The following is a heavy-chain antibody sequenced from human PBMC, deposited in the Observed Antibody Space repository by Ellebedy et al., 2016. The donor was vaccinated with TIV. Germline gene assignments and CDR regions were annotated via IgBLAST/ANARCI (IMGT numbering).Heavy chain of an antibody. CDR3: ARDHGYKTPGDAFDI. D-gene: IGHD1-14*01. V-gene: IGHV3-7*01. CDR1: GFIFSSYW. J-gene: IGHJ3*02. CDR2: TKQDVSEN. Sequence: LGGSLRLSCAASGFIFSSYWMSWVRQAPGKGLEWVAYTKQDVSENYYVDSVTGRFTVSRDNTRNSLYRQRNSLRAEDTAVYYCARDHGYKTPGDAFDIWGQGTMVTVSS.